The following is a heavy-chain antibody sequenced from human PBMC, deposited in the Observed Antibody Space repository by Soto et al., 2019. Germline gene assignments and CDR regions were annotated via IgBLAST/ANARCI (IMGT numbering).Heavy chain of an antibody. CDR3: ASFLATVTRGHYGMDV. Sequence: EASVKVSCKASGYTFTSYGISWVRQAPGQGLEWMGWISAYNGNTNYAQKLQGRVTMTTDTSTSTAYMELRSLRSDDTAVYYCASFLATVTRGHYGMDVWGQGTTVTVSS. CDR2: ISAYNGNT. D-gene: IGHD4-17*01. J-gene: IGHJ6*02. CDR1: GYTFTSYG. V-gene: IGHV1-18*01.